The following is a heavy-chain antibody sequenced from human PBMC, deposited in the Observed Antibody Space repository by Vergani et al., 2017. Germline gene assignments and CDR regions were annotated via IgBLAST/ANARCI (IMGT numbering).Heavy chain of an antibody. CDR1: GYSISSTYY. CDR3: ARHRGDNDRGGMDV. CDR2: IYHSGST. Sequence: QVQLQESGPGLVKPSETLSLTCAVSGYSISSTYYWGWIRQPPGKGLEWIGSIYHSGSTYNNPSLKSRVNISVDTSKNQFSLKLSSVTAADTAVYYCARHRGDNDRGGMDVWGQGTTVTVSS. V-gene: IGHV4-38-2*01. J-gene: IGHJ6*02. D-gene: IGHD2-21*02.